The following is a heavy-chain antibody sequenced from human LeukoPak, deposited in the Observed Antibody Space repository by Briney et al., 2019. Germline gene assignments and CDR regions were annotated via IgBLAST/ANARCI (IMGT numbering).Heavy chain of an antibody. CDR1: ELHA. Sequence: GGSLRLTCAASELHAMTWVRQWPGKGLEWVSAISRSGRSTYYADSEKDRFTISRDNSNNNTYLQMNSLSSEDTAIYCCAKRGGKTACGDEYYGMDVWGQGTTVTVSS. CDR3: AKRGGKTACGDEYYGMDV. CDR2: ISRSGRST. J-gene: IGHJ6*01. V-gene: IGHV3-23*01. D-gene: IGHD3-10*01.